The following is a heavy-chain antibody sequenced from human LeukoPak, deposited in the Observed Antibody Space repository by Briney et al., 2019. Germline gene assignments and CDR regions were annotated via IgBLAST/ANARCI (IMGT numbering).Heavy chain of an antibody. D-gene: IGHD2-15*01. CDR1: GFIFSVYY. CDR2: ISSSSIYT. Sequence: GGSLRLSCAASGFIFSVYYMSWSRQAPRKGLEWLSYISSSSIYTSYADSVKGRFTISRDNAKNSLYLQLNSLRAEDTAVYYCARGSPPDYWGQGTLVTVSS. V-gene: IGHV3-11*05. CDR3: ARGSPPDY. J-gene: IGHJ4*02.